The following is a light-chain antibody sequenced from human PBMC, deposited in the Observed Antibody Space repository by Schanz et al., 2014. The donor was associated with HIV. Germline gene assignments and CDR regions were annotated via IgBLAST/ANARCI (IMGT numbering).Light chain of an antibody. Sequence: QPVLTQSPSASASLGASVKLTCTLASGHRTYAIAWHQQQPEKGPRYLMNLNSDGSHSKGDGIPDRFSGSSSGAERYLTISSLQSEDEADYYCQTWGTGSWVFGGGTKLTVL. CDR2: LNSDGSH. J-gene: IGLJ3*02. CDR3: QTWGTGSWV. V-gene: IGLV4-69*02. CDR1: SGHRTYA.